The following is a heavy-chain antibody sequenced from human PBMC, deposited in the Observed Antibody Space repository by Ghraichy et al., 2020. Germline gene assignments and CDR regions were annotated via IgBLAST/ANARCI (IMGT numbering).Heavy chain of an antibody. J-gene: IGHJ4*02. CDR2: VSGSGDVT. CDR1: RVTFNSFA. Sequence: GGSLRLSCAASRVTFNSFAMSWVRQAPGKGLEWVSVVSGSGDVTHYADSVKGQFTISRDNSKDTVYLQMYSPRAEDTVTYYCAREIGQLDYWGQGTLVPGSS. V-gene: IGHV3-23*01. D-gene: IGHD6-13*01. CDR3: AREIGQLDY.